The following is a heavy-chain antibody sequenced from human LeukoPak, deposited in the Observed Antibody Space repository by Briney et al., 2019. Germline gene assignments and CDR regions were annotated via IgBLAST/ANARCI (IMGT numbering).Heavy chain of an antibody. Sequence: GGSLRLSCAASGFTFSGYWMSWVRQAPGKGLEWVANIKRDGSEKYYVDSVKGRFTISRDNAKNSLYLQMNSLRAEDTAVYYCARDYYFDYWGQGTLVTVSS. J-gene: IGHJ4*02. CDR2: IKRDGSEK. CDR3: ARDYYFDY. CDR1: GFTFSGYW. V-gene: IGHV3-7*01.